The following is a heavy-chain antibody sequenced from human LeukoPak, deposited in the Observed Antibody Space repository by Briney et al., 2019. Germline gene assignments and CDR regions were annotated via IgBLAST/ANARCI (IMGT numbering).Heavy chain of an antibody. CDR1: GYTFTSYY. D-gene: IGHD6-13*01. Sequence: GASVKVSCKASGYTFTSYYMHWVRQAPGQRLEWMGWINAGNGNTKYSQKLQGRVTMTTDTSTSTAYMELRSLRSDDTAVYYCARDSPVRGKYSSSWYPHGDAFDIWGQGTMVTVSS. J-gene: IGHJ3*02. CDR3: ARDSPVRGKYSSSWYPHGDAFDI. V-gene: IGHV1-18*04. CDR2: INAGNGNT.